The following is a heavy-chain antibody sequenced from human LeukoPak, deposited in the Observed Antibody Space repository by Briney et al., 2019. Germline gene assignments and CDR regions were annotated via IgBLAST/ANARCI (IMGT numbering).Heavy chain of an antibody. CDR1: GGSISSYY. Sequence: SETLSLTCTVSGGSISSYYWSWIRQPAGKGLEWIGRIYISGTTNYNPSLKSRVTISVDKSKNQFSLKLSSVTAADTAIYYCARGYCSGDNCSPGDVWGKGTTVTASS. CDR3: ARGYCSGDNCSPGDV. D-gene: IGHD2-15*01. V-gene: IGHV4-4*07. J-gene: IGHJ6*04. CDR2: IYISGTT.